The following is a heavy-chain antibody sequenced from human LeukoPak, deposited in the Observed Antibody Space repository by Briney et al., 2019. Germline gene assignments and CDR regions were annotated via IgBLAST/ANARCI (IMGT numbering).Heavy chain of an antibody. D-gene: IGHD5-24*01. J-gene: IGHJ4*02. Sequence: SETLSLTCTVSGGSISSSSYYWGWIRQPPGKGLEWIGSIYYNGSTYYNPSLKSRVTISVDTSKNQFSLKLSSVTAADTAVYYCARNEWEMATISRDYFDYWGQGTLVTVSS. CDR3: ARNEWEMATISRDYFDY. CDR2: IYYNGST. V-gene: IGHV4-39*07. CDR1: GGSISSSSYY.